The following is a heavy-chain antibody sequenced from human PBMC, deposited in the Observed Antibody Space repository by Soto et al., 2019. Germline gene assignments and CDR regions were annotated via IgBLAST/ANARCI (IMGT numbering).Heavy chain of an antibody. CDR1: GFTFSSYS. CDR2: ISSSSSYI. CDR3: AGDLVRGVIRIPGSPFDY. J-gene: IGHJ4*02. Sequence: GGSLRLSCAASGFTFSSYSMNWVRQAPGKGLEWVSSISSSSSYIYYADSVKGRFTISRDNAKNSLYLQMNSLRAEDTAVYYCAGDLVRGVIRIPGSPFDYWGQGTLVTVSS. D-gene: IGHD3-10*01. V-gene: IGHV3-21*01.